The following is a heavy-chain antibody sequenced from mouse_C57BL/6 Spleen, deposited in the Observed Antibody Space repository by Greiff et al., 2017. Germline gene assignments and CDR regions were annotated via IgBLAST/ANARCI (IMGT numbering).Heavy chain of an antibody. Sequence: EVQVVESGGGLVKPGGSLKLSCAASGFTFSDYGMHWVRQAPEKGLEWVAYISSGSSTIYYADTVKGRFTISRDNSKNTLFLQMTSLRTEETAVYYCARNYGSSYGFAYWGQGTLVTVSA. V-gene: IGHV5-17*01. CDR3: ARNYGSSYGFAY. CDR1: GFTFSDYG. D-gene: IGHD1-1*01. CDR2: ISSGSSTI. J-gene: IGHJ3*01.